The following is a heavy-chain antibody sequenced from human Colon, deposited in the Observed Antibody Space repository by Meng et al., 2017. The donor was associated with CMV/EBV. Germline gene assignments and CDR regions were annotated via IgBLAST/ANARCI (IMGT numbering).Heavy chain of an antibody. D-gene: IGHD6-13*01. CDR1: GFSFSTYG. V-gene: IGHV3-33*03. CDR2: IWNNGRDS. CDR3: ASLRFAAAGTGDLDP. J-gene: IGHJ5*02. Sequence: GESLKISCAASGFSFSTYGMHWVRQAPGKGPEWVAVIWNNGRDSYYAASVKGRFTISRDNAKNSLYLQMNSLRAEDTAVYYCASLRFAAAGTGDLDPWGQGTLVTVSS.